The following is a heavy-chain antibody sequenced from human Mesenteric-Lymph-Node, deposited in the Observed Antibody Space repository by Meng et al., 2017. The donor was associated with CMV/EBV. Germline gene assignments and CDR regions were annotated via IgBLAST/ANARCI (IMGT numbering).Heavy chain of an antibody. D-gene: IGHD5-18*01. CDR3: ATSVDTYGRYGLEV. CDR1: GFTFSSYW. CDR2: ISSSSSYI. Sequence: GESLKISCAASGFTFSSYWMHWVRQAPGKGLVWVSSISSSSSYIYYADSVKGRFTISRDNSKNTLFLQMNSLRADDTAVYYCATSVDTYGRYGLEVWGQGTTVTVSS. V-gene: IGHV3-21*04. J-gene: IGHJ6*02.